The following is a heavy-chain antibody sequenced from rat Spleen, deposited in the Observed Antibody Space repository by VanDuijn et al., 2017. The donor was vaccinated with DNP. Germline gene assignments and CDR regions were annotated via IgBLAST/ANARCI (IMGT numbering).Heavy chain of an antibody. J-gene: IGHJ2*01. Sequence: EVQLVESGGGLVQPGRSLKLSCEASGFTFSNYYMAWVRQAPKKGLEWVATISASGSRTYYADSVKGRFTISRDYAKSSLYLQMNSLQSEDTATYYCARRYYGSYFDYWGQGVMVTVSS. CDR3: ARRYYGSYFDY. CDR1: GFTFSNYY. CDR2: ISASGSRT. V-gene: IGHV5-22*01. D-gene: IGHD1-6*01.